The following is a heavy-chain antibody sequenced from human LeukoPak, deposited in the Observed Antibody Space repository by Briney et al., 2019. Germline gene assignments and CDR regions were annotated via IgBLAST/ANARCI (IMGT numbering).Heavy chain of an antibody. CDR2: VRYDGSYT. CDR1: GFTFSRYG. CDR3: AKDQVAVSNYGSRMDV. Sequence: GGSLRLSCAASGFTFSRYGMHWVRQAPGKGLEWVAYVRYDGSYTYYADFVKGRFTFSRDNSKNTLYLQMNSLGAEDTAVYYCAKDQVAVSNYGSRMDVWGQGTTVTVSS. D-gene: IGHD3-10*01. J-gene: IGHJ6*02. V-gene: IGHV3-30*02.